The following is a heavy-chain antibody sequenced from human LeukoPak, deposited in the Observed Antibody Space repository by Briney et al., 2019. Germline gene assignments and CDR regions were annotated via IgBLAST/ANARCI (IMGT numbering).Heavy chain of an antibody. D-gene: IGHD1-26*01. Sequence: GGSLRLSCAASGFTFSSYATFWVRQTPGKGLEWVSAISGSISGSGGKTYYADSVKGRFTISRDNSKNTLLLQMNSLRVEDTAVYYCATPAYRDRGGFDHWGQGTLVTVSS. J-gene: IGHJ4*02. CDR1: GFTFSSYA. CDR3: ATPAYRDRGGFDH. CDR2: ISGSISGSGGKT. V-gene: IGHV3-23*01.